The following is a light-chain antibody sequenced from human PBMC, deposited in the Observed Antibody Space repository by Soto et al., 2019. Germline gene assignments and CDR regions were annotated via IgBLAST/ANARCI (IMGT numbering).Light chain of an antibody. CDR1: SSNIGAGYD. J-gene: IGLJ1*01. CDR3: QSYDSSRTLRV. V-gene: IGLV1-40*01. CDR2: GNS. Sequence: QSVLTQPPSVSGAPGQRVTISCTGSSSNIGAGYDVHWYQQLPGTAPKLLIYGNSNRPSGVPDRFSGSNSGTSASLAITGLQADDEADYYCQSYDSSRTLRVVGTGTKLTVL.